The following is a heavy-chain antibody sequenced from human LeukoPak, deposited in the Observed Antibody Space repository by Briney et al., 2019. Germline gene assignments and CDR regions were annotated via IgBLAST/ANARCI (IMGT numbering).Heavy chain of an antibody. V-gene: IGHV3-11*05. D-gene: IGHD1-14*01. J-gene: IGHJ4*02. Sequence: GGSLRLSCEASGFTFSDSYMSWLRQPPGKGLESISYIGPSGNFINYADSVKGRFTISRDNSKNTLYLQMNSLRAEDTAVYYCAKVGTETFGLYYFDYWGQGTLVTVSS. CDR1: GFTFSDSY. CDR2: IGPSGNFI. CDR3: AKVGTETFGLYYFDY.